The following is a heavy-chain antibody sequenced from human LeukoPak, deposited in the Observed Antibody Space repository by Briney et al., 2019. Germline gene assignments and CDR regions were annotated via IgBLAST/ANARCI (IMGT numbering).Heavy chain of an antibody. CDR3: AKDITDY. Sequence: GGSLRLSCVVSGFTFSDYHMNWVRQAPGKGLEWVSSISTSNSYIYYADSLTGRFTISRDNAKNSLYLQMNSLRAEDTALYYCAKDITDYWGQGTLVTVSS. V-gene: IGHV3-21*04. CDR1: GFTFSDYH. J-gene: IGHJ4*02. CDR2: ISTSNSYI.